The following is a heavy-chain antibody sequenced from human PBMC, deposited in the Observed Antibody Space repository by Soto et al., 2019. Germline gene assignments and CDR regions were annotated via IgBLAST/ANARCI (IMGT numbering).Heavy chain of an antibody. CDR2: IYSGGST. D-gene: IGHD5-18*01. V-gene: IGHV3-53*01. J-gene: IGHJ3*02. Sequence: EVQLVESGGGLIQPGGSLRLSCAASGFTVSSNYMSWVRQAPGKGLEWVSVIYSGGSTYYADSVKGRFTISRDNSKNPLDLQMDSLRAEDTAGYYCARVLGGYRYGPGAFDNWGQGTMVTVSS. CDR3: ARVLGGYRYGPGAFDN. CDR1: GFTVSSNY.